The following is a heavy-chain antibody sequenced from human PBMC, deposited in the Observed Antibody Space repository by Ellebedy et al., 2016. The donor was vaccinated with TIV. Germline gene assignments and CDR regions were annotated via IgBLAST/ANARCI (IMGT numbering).Heavy chain of an antibody. CDR3: GRECNSYGCLAY. J-gene: IGHJ4*02. V-gene: IGHV3-7*03. CDR2: INEDGSEK. CDR1: GFTFRSYW. Sequence: GESLKISCATSGFTFRSYWMSWVRQAPGKGLEWLTNINEDGSEKYDADSVKGRFTISRDNAKNSLYLQMNSLRVEDTAVYFCGRECNSYGCLAYWGQGTLVTVSS. D-gene: IGHD5-18*01.